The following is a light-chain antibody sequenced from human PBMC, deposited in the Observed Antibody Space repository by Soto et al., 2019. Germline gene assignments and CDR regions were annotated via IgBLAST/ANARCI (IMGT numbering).Light chain of an antibody. J-gene: IGKJ1*01. CDR1: QSISSW. CDR3: QQYNSYPWT. CDR2: DAS. Sequence: DIQMTQSPSTLSASVRDRVTITCRASQSISSWLAWYQQKPGKAPKLLIYDASSLESGVPSRFSGSGSGTEFTPTITSLQPDDFATYYCQQYNSYPWTFGQGTKVDIK. V-gene: IGKV1-5*01.